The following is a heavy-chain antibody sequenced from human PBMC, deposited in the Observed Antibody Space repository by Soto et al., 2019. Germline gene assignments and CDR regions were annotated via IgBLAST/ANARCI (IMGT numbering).Heavy chain of an antibody. D-gene: IGHD3-16*02. CDR1: GFSLSTSGVG. Sequence: QITLKESGPSLVKPTQTLTLTCTFSGFSLSTSGVGVGWIRQPPGKALEWLALIYWDDDKRYSPSLKSRLTITKDTSKNQVVLTLTNMDPVDPATYYCAHSIAPRIFDYWGQGTLVTVSS. V-gene: IGHV2-5*02. CDR3: AHSIAPRIFDY. J-gene: IGHJ4*02. CDR2: IYWDDDK.